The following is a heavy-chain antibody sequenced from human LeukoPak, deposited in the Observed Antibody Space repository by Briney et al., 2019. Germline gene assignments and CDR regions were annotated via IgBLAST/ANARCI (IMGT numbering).Heavy chain of an antibody. CDR1: GGSIRSSSYY. V-gene: IGHV4-39*01. CDR2: IYYGGST. D-gene: IGHD3-22*01. J-gene: IGHJ4*02. CDR3: ARQLTYYYDSSGYYFFDY. Sequence: SEPLSLTCTVSGGSIRSSSYYWGWIRHPPGKGLEWFGSIYYGGSTYYNPSLKSRVTISVDTPKNQFSLKLISATAADTAVYYCARQLTYYYDSSGYYFFDYWGQGTLVTVSS.